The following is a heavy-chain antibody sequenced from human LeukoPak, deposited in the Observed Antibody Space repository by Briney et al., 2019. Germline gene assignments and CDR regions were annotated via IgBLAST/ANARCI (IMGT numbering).Heavy chain of an antibody. CDR3: ATPSGSHDAFDI. J-gene: IGHJ3*02. V-gene: IGHV1-24*01. CDR2: FDPEDGET. D-gene: IGHD3-10*01. Sequence: ASVKVSCKVSGYTLTELSMRWVRQAPGKGLEWMGGFDPEDGETIYAQKFQGRVTMTEDTSTDTAYMELSSLRSEDTAVYYCATPSGSHDAFDIWGQGTMVTVSS. CDR1: GYTLTELS.